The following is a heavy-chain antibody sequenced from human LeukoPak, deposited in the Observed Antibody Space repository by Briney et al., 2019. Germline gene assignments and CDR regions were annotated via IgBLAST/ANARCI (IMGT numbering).Heavy chain of an antibody. Sequence: ASVTVSCKASGYTFTGYYIHWVRQAPGQGLEWMGWINPNSGGTNYPQKFQARVTMTRDRSISTAYMELSGLRSDDTAVYYCANELYCSSTSCFRAEYFHHWGQGTLVTVSS. CDR2: INPNSGGT. CDR3: ANELYCSSTSCFRAEYFHH. D-gene: IGHD2-2*01. V-gene: IGHV1-2*02. CDR1: GYTFTGYY. J-gene: IGHJ1*01.